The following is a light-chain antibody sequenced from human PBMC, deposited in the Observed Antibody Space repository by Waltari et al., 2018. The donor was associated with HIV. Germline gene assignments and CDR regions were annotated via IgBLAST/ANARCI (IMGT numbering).Light chain of an antibody. CDR3: QSYDSSLSGV. V-gene: IGLV1-40*01. CDR1: SSNIGAHYD. J-gene: IGLJ1*01. CDR2: GNS. Sequence: QSVLTQPPSVSGAPGQRVTISCTGSSSNIGAHYDVHWYQQLPGTAPKLLIYGNSKRPSGVPDRFSGSKSGTSASLAITGRQAEDEADYYCQSYDSSLSGVFGTGTKVTVL.